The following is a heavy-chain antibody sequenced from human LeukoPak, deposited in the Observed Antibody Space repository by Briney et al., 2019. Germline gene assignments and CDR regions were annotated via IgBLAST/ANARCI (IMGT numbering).Heavy chain of an antibody. D-gene: IGHD6-6*01. Sequence: PGGSLRLSCAASGFTFSSYSTNWVRQAPGKGLEWVSSISSSSSYIYYADSVKGRFTISRDNAKNSLYLQMNSLRAEDTAVYYCASAIAARGAFDYWGQGTLVTVSS. J-gene: IGHJ4*02. CDR1: GFTFSSYS. CDR2: ISSSSSYI. V-gene: IGHV3-21*01. CDR3: ASAIAARGAFDY.